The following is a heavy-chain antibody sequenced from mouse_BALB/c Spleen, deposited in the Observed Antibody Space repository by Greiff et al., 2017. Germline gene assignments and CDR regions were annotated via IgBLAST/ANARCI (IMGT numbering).Heavy chain of an antibody. CDR3: ARANYFDY. CDR1: GYTFTSYW. CDR2: IYPGDGDT. V-gene: IGHV1-87*01. J-gene: IGHJ2*01. Sequence: QVQLQQSGAELARPGASVKLSCKASGYTFTSYWMQWVKQRPGQGLEWIGAIYPGDGDTRYTQKFKGKATLTADKSSSTAYMQLSSLASEDSAVYYCARANYFDYWGQGTTLTVSS.